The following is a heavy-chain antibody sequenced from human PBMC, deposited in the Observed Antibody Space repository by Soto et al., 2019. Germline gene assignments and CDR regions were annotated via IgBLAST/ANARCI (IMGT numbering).Heavy chain of an antibody. J-gene: IGHJ5*02. Sequence: QVQLQESGPGLVKPSETLSLTCAVSGASIKSYHWSWIRQPAGKGLEWVGRVRHTGDTNYNPSLKSRITMTMDTIRKEISLKMTSVTAANTAVYFCAKDVSSRRWFDPWGQGVLVIVSS. V-gene: IGHV4-4*07. CDR1: GASIKSYH. CDR2: VRHTGDT. CDR3: AKDVSSRRWFDP.